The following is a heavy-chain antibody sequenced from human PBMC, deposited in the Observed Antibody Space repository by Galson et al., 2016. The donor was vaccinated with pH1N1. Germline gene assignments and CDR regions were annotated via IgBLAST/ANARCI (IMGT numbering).Heavy chain of an antibody. J-gene: IGHJ4*02. Sequence: SVKVSCKASGYIFTTYYIHWVRQAPGQGLEWLGVIDPRVGTTNYAQKFQGRLTMTSDTSTSTVSMELSSLKSDDTAVYSCARDLARQHDYWGQGTLVTVSS. V-gene: IGHV1-46*01. CDR3: ARDLARQHDY. D-gene: IGHD1-1*01. CDR1: GYIFTTYY. CDR2: IDPRVGTT.